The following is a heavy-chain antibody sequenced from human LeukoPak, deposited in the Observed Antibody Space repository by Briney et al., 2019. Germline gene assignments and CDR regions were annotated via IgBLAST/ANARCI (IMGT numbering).Heavy chain of an antibody. CDR3: ARAVTHGVRGVYDWFDP. CDR1: GYTFTSYG. Sequence: ASVKVSCKASGYTFTSYGISWVRQAPGQGLEWMGWISAYNGNTNYAQKLQGRVTMTTDTSTSTAYMELRSLRSDDTAVYYCARAVTHGVRGVYDWFDPWGQGTLVTVSS. J-gene: IGHJ5*02. CDR2: ISAYNGNT. V-gene: IGHV1-18*01. D-gene: IGHD3-10*01.